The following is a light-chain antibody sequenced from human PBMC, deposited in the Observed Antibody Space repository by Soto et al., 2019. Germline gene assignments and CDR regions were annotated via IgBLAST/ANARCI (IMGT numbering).Light chain of an antibody. CDR2: GNS. Sequence: QSVLTQPPSVSGAPGQRVTISCTGSSSNIGAGYDVHWYQLLPGTAPRLLIYGNSNRPSGVPDRFSGSKSATSASLAITGLQAEYEADYYCQSYDTSLGVVFGGGTKLTVL. V-gene: IGLV1-40*01. J-gene: IGLJ2*01. CDR1: SSNIGAGYD. CDR3: QSYDTSLGVV.